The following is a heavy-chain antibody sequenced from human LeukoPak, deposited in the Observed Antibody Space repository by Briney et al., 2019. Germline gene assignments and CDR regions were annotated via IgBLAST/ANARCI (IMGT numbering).Heavy chain of an antibody. D-gene: IGHD3-10*01. CDR2: IHYTGRT. Sequence: MTSETLSLTCTVSGGSISGYYWSWIRQPPGKGLEWIGYIHYTGRTSYNPSLKSRVTISVDTSKNHFSLRLTSVTAADTAVYYCARYLSSGLDYWGQGTLVTVSS. CDR3: ARYLSSGLDY. V-gene: IGHV4-59*01. J-gene: IGHJ4*02. CDR1: GGSISGYY.